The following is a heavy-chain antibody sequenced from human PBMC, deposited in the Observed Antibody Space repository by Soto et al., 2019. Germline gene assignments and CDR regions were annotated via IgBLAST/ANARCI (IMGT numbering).Heavy chain of an antibody. J-gene: IGHJ4*02. V-gene: IGHV1-69*02. CDR1: GGTFSSYT. CDR2: IVPILGIA. Sequence: QVQLVQSGAEVKKPGSSVKVSCKASGGTFSSYTISWVRQAPGQGLEWMGRIVPILGIANYAQKFQGRVTITADKSTSTAYMELSSLRSEDTAVYYCARAGPVDMANPDDYWGQGTLVTVSS. D-gene: IGHD5-12*01. CDR3: ARAGPVDMANPDDY.